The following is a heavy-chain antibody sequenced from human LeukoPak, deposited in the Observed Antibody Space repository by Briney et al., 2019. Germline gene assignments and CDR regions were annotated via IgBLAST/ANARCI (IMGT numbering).Heavy chain of an antibody. CDR1: GGSFSGYY. Sequence: SETLSLTCAVYGGSFSGYYWSWIRQPPGKGLEWIGEINHSGSTNYNPSLKSRVTISVDTSKNQFSLKLSSVTAADTAVYYCARGYSYGSGGFLGSWGQGTLVTVSS. CDR3: ARGYSYGSGGFLGS. CDR2: INHSGST. J-gene: IGHJ5*02. V-gene: IGHV4-34*01. D-gene: IGHD3-10*01.